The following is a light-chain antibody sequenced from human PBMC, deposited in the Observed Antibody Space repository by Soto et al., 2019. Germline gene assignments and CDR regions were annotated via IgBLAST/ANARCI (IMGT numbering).Light chain of an antibody. V-gene: IGLV4-69*01. Sequence: QAVVTQSPSASASLGASVKLTCTLSSGHSNYAIAWHQQQSEKGPRYLMKLNSDGSHSKGDRIPDRFSGSSSGAERYLTISSLQSEDEADYYCQTWGSGIVVFGGGTKLTV. CDR1: SGHSNYA. CDR3: QTWGSGIVV. J-gene: IGLJ2*01. CDR2: LNSDGSH.